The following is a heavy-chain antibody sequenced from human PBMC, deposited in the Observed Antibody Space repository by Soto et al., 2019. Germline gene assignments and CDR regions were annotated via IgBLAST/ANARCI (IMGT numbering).Heavy chain of an antibody. D-gene: IGHD3-16*01. V-gene: IGHV3-74*03. CDR3: ARDLGGPDY. Sequence: PGGSLRLSCAASGFTLSAYWMHWVRQAPGGGLEWVSRLSSDGFGTAYADSVKGRFHISRDNARNTLFLQMNGLRAEDTAVYYCARDLGGPDYWGRGTLVTVSS. CDR1: GFTLSAYW. J-gene: IGHJ4*02. CDR2: LSSDGFGT.